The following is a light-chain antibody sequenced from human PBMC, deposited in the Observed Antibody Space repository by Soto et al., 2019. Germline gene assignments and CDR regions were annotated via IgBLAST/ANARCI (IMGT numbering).Light chain of an antibody. CDR1: QSVSRE. CDR2: AAS. J-gene: IGKJ1*01. Sequence: EILMTQSPATLSVSPGEDVTLSCRASQSVSRELVWCQQRPGQAPRLLMYAASTRATGIPERFSGSGSGTEFTLTISRLQSEDFAVYYCQQYTDWPKTFGQGTKVDIK. V-gene: IGKV3D-15*01. CDR3: QQYTDWPKT.